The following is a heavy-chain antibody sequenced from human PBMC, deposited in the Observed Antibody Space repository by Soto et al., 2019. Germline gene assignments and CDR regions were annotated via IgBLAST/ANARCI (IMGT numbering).Heavy chain of an antibody. CDR3: ARDLTYGSRDPGFDP. CDR1: GGSISSGGYY. CDR2: IYYSGST. V-gene: IGHV4-31*03. Sequence: SETLSLTCTVSGGSISSGGYYWSWIRQHPGKGLEWIGYIYYSGSTYYNPSLKSRVTISVDTSKNQFSLKLSSVTAADTAVYYCARDLTYGSRDPGFDPWGQGPLVTVSS. J-gene: IGHJ5*02. D-gene: IGHD3-10*01.